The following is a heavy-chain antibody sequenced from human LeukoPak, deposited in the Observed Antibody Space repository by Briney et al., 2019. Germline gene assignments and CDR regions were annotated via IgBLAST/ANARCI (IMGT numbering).Heavy chain of an antibody. J-gene: IGHJ2*01. Sequence: MASETLSPTCTVAGGFISSYYWSWLRQPPGKLLWWIGYLYYSGSTNYNPSLKSQVTILLDKSKSQASLKLSSVTAADTAVYYCARAGSRGSYGYNLAYLYFYLWGRGTLATVS. CDR2: LYYSGST. D-gene: IGHD3-16*01. CDR3: ARAGSRGSYGYNLAYLYFYL. CDR1: GGFISSYY. V-gene: IGHV4-59*01.